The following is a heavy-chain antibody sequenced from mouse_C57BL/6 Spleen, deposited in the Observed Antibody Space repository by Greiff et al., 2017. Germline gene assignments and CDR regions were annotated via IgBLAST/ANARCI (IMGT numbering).Heavy chain of an antibody. CDR2: IDPADSYT. D-gene: IGHD1-1*01. CDR1: GYTFTSYW. V-gene: IGHV1-69*01. Sequence: QVQLQQPGAELVMPGASVKLSCKASGYTFTSYWMHWVKQRPGQGLEWIGEIDPADSYTNYNQKFKGKSTLTVDKSSSSAYMQLLSLTSEDSAVYECARGDCGSNGCDYGGQGTTLTVSS. CDR3: ARGDCGSNGCDY. J-gene: IGHJ2*01.